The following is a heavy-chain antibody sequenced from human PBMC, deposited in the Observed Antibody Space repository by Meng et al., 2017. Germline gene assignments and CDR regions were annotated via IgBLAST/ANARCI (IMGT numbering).Heavy chain of an antibody. J-gene: IGHJ3*02. D-gene: IGHD2-2*01. Sequence: GGSLRLSCAASGFTFDDYGMSWVRQAPGKGLEWVSGINWNGGSTGYADSVKGRFTISRDNAKNSLYLQMNSLRAEDTAVYYCGRAVLVVPAAALGDDAFDIWGQGTMVTVSS. CDR3: GRAVLVVPAAALGDDAFDI. V-gene: IGHV3-20*04. CDR2: INWNGGST. CDR1: GFTFDDYG.